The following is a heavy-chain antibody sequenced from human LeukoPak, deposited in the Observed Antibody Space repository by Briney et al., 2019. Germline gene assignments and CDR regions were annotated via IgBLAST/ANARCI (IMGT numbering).Heavy chain of an antibody. CDR2: IKSKTDGGTT. J-gene: IGHJ6*02. CDR1: GFTFSNAW. Sequence: GGSLRLSCAASGFTFSNAWMSWVRQAPGKGLEWVGRIKSKTDGGTTDYAAPVKGRFTISRDDSKNTLYLQMNSLKTEDTAVYYCTTDLYGDSPYGMDVWGQGTTVTVSS. V-gene: IGHV3-15*01. CDR3: TTDLYGDSPYGMDV. D-gene: IGHD4-17*01.